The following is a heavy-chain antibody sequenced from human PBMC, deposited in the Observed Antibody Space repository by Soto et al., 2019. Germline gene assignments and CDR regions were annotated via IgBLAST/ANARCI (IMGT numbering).Heavy chain of an antibody. J-gene: IGHJ3*02. D-gene: IGHD3-9*01. CDR2: ISSSSSYI. CDR3: AREGPKERYFDFHAFDI. CDR1: GFTFSSYS. Sequence: EVQLVESGGGLVKPGGSLRLSCAASGFTFSSYSMNWVRQAPGKGLEWVSSISSSSSYIYYADSVKGRFTISRDNAKNSLYMQMNSLRAEETAVYYCAREGPKERYFDFHAFDIWGQGTMVTVSS. V-gene: IGHV3-21*01.